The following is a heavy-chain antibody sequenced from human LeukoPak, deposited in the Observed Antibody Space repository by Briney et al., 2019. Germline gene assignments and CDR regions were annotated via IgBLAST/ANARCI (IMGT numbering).Heavy chain of an antibody. CDR1: GFTFSNAW. V-gene: IGHV3-15*01. Sequence: GGSLRLSCAASGFTFSNAWMSWVRQAPGKGLEWVGRIKSKTDGGITDYAAPVKGRFTISRDDSKNTLYLQMNSLKTEDTAVYYCTTNFSSGWYEEYFQHWGQGTLVTVSS. CDR3: TTNFSSGWYEEYFQH. CDR2: IKSKTDGGIT. D-gene: IGHD6-19*01. J-gene: IGHJ1*01.